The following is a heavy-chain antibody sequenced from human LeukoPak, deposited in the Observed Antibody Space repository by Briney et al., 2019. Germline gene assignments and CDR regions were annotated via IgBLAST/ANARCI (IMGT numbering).Heavy chain of an antibody. CDR3: AKAQYHYDILTGYYNGAFDI. Sequence: PGGSLRLSCAASGFPFSSYAMSWVRQAPGKGLEWVSGISGSGGGGNTYYADSVKGRFTISRDNSKNTLYLQMNSLRAEDTAVYYCAKAQYHYDILTGYYNGAFDIWGQGTMVTVSS. J-gene: IGHJ3*02. CDR2: ISGSGGGGNT. V-gene: IGHV3-23*01. CDR1: GFPFSSYA. D-gene: IGHD3-9*01.